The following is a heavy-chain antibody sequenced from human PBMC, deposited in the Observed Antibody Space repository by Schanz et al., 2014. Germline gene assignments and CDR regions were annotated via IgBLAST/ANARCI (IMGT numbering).Heavy chain of an antibody. D-gene: IGHD2-2*01. CDR1: GYSFTSYY. CDR3: AAASIGYQLLNNDMDV. CDR2: INPSGGST. V-gene: IGHV1-46*01. J-gene: IGHJ6*02. Sequence: QVQLVQSGAEVKKPGASVKVSCKAFGYSFTSYYIHWVRQAPGQGLEWMATINPSGGSTSFAQKFQERVTITRDMSTSIAYMELSSLRPEDTAVYYCAAASIGYQLLNNDMDVWGQGTSVTVSS.